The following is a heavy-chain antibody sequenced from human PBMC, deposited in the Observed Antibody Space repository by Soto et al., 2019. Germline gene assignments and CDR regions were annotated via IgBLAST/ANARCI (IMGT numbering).Heavy chain of an antibody. CDR2: IYYSGST. Sequence: PSETLSLTCTVSGGSISSYYWSWIRQPPGKGLEWIGYIYYSGSTNYNPSLKSRVTISVDTSKNQFSLKLSSVTAADTAVYYCARRMTTENWFDPWGQGTLVTVSS. CDR3: ARRMTTENWFDP. J-gene: IGHJ5*02. D-gene: IGHD4-4*01. V-gene: IGHV4-59*01. CDR1: GGSISSYY.